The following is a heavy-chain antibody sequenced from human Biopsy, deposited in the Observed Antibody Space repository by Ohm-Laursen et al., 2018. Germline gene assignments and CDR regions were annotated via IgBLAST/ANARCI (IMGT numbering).Heavy chain of an antibody. V-gene: IGHV4-59*08. D-gene: IGHD3-10*01. CDR2: IYFTGRT. CDR3: AHGSGSYYKWDF. Sequence: SETLSLTCTVSGGPIDSYYWSWIRQPPGKALEWIGYIYFTGRTSYNPSLKSRVTMSVNTSKKQFSLRLSSVTAADTAIYYCAHGSGSYYKWDFWGRGILVTVSS. J-gene: IGHJ4*02. CDR1: GGPIDSYY.